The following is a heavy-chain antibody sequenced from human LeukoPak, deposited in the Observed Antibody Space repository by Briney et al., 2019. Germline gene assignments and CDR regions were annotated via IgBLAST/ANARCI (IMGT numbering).Heavy chain of an antibody. CDR2: IYYSGST. D-gene: IGHD1-20*01. Sequence: LRLSCAVSGFTFSNYWMSWVRQAPGKGLEWIGYIYYSGSTYYNPSLKSRVTISVATSKNQFSLKLSSVTAADTAVYYCARVNRYNWNYVDYWGQGTLVTVSS. J-gene: IGHJ4*02. V-gene: IGHV4-30-4*01. CDR3: ARVNRYNWNYVDY. CDR1: GFTFSNYW.